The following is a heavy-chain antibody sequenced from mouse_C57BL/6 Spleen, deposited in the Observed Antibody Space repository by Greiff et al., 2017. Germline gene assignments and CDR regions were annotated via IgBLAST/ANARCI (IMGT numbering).Heavy chain of an antibody. J-gene: IGHJ2*01. V-gene: IGHV1-72*01. CDR2: IDPNGGGT. CDR1: GYTFTSYW. Sequence: QVQLKQPGAELVKPGASVKLSCKASGYTFTSYWMHWVKQRPGRGLEWIGRIDPNGGGTKYNEKFKSKATLTVDKPSSTAYMELSSLTSEDSAVYYCASITTPGYWGQGTTLTVSS. D-gene: IGHD1-3*01. CDR3: ASITTPGY.